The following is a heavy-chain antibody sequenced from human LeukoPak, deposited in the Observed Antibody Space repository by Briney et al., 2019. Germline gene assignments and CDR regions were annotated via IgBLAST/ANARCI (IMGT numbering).Heavy chain of an antibody. CDR1: GYTFNTYG. Sequence: ASVKVSCKASGYTFNTYGIIWVRQAPGQGLEWMGWISAYNGDTTYAQKLQGRVTLTTDASTSTAYMELRSLRSDDTAVYYCTRESTGGSLEIDYWGQGTLVTVSS. CDR2: ISAYNGDT. D-gene: IGHD2-8*02. CDR3: TRESTGGSLEIDY. V-gene: IGHV1-18*01. J-gene: IGHJ4*02.